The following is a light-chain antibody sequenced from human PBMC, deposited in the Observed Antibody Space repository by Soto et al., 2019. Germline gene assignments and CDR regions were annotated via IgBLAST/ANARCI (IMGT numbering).Light chain of an antibody. Sequence: QSALTQPASVSGSPGQSITISCTGTSSDVGAYDYVSWYQQHPGKAPKLMIYEVSNRPSGVSYRFSGSKSGNTASLTISGLQAEDEADYYCSSYSSTTTPVIFGGGTKLTV. CDR1: SSDVGAYDY. V-gene: IGLV2-14*01. J-gene: IGLJ2*01. CDR3: SSYSSTTTPVI. CDR2: EVS.